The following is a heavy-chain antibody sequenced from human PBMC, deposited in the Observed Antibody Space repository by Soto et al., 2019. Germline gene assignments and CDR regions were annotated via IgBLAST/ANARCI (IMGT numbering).Heavy chain of an antibody. J-gene: IGHJ4*02. CDR2: ISNTGGST. V-gene: IGHV3-23*01. Sequence: EVQLLDSGGGLVQPGGSLSLSCAASGFTFNNYAMNWVRQAPGKGLEWVATISNTGGSTYYADSVKGRFTISRDNSKNTLYLQMNSLRVEDTAVYYCAKDRLAGNFDYWGQGTQVTVSS. CDR3: AKDRLAGNFDY. CDR1: GFTFNNYA.